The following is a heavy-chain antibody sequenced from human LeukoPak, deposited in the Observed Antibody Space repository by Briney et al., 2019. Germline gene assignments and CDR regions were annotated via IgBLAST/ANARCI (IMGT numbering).Heavy chain of an antibody. CDR2: IYTSGST. J-gene: IGHJ4*02. CDR1: GGSISSYY. CDR3: ARSRYSGSYADFDY. D-gene: IGHD1-26*01. Sequence: SETLSLTCTVSGGSISSYYWSWIRQPAGKGLEWIGRIYTSGSTNYNPSLKSRVTMSVDTSKNQSSLKLSSVTAADTAVYYCARSRYSGSYADFDYWGQGTLVTVSS. V-gene: IGHV4-4*07.